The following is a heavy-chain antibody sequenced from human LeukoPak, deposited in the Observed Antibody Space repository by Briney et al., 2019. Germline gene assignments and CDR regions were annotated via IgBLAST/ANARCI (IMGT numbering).Heavy chain of an antibody. D-gene: IGHD6-19*01. CDR2: INPNTGDT. CDR1: GYTFTGYY. V-gene: IGHV1-2*02. Sequence: ASVKVSCKASGYTFTGYYMHWVRQAPGQGLEWMGWINPNTGDTKYAQRFQGSVTMTRDMSISTAYMELSRLRSVDTAVFYCARQYSSGWYFDYWGQGTLVTVSS. J-gene: IGHJ4*02. CDR3: ARQYSSGWYFDY.